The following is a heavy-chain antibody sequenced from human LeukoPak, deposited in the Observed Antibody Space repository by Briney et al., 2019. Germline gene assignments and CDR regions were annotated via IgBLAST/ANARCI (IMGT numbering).Heavy chain of an antibody. V-gene: IGHV3-33*01. Sequence: GGSLRLSCAASGFFFSSYGMHWVRLAPGKGLEWVALIWYDGSNKYYADSVKGRFTISRDNSKNTLSLQMNSQRAEDTAVYYCARAHYNWNEPPFDSWGQGTLVTVSS. CDR2: IWYDGSNK. CDR3: ARAHYNWNEPPFDS. J-gene: IGHJ4*02. CDR1: GFFFSSYG. D-gene: IGHD1-20*01.